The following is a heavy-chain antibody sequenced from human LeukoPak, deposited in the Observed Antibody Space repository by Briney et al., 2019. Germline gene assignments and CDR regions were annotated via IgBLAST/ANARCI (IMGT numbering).Heavy chain of an antibody. CDR1: GFTVSSNY. J-gene: IGHJ4*02. CDR2: IYGGGGT. Sequence: GGSLRLSCAASGFTVSSNYMSWVRQAPGKGLEWVSVIYGGGGTYYADSVKGRFTISRDNSKNTMYLQMNTLRAEDTAVYYCASPYCSGDSRYSGYWGQGTLVTVSS. D-gene: IGHD2-15*01. CDR3: ASPYCSGDSRYSGY. V-gene: IGHV3-66*01.